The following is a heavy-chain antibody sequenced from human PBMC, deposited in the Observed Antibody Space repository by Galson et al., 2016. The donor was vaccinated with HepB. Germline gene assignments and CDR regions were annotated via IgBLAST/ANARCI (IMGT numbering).Heavy chain of an antibody. J-gene: IGHJ4*02. CDR2: KSVSGDHV. CDR1: GLTLNNFV. D-gene: IGHD5-24*01. V-gene: IGHV3-23*01. Sequence: SLRLSCAASGLTLNNFVINWIRQAPGKGLEWVSGKSVSGDHVYYADSVKGRLNIYRENSKNTVYLQMNSLRTEDTAVYYCGRGSSGDVYNFGAYWGQGTRVTVSS. CDR3: GRGSSGDVYNFGAY.